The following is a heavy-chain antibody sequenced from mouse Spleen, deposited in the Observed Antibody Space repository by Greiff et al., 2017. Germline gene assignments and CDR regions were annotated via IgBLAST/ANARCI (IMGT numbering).Heavy chain of an antibody. V-gene: IGHV1-69*01. CDR2: IDPSDSYT. D-gene: IGHD2-3*01. J-gene: IGHJ4*01. CDR1: GYTFTSYW. Sequence: VQLQQPGAELVMPGASVKLSCKASGYTFTSYWMHWVKQRPGQGLEWIGEIDPSDSYTNYNQKFKGKATLTVDKSSSTAYMQLSSLTSEDSAVYYCARRLLRDYAMDYWGQGTSVTGSS. CDR3: ARRLLRDYAMDY.